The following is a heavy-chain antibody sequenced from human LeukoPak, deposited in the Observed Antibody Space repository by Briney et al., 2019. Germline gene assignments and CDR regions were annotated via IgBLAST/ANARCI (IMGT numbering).Heavy chain of an antibody. CDR3: ARYSGYDEEYYFDY. CDR2: ISGSGGST. CDR1: GFTFSSYA. Sequence: GGSLRLSCAASGFTFSSYAMSWVRQAPGRGLEWVSAISGSGGSTYYADSVKGRFTISRDNSKNTLYLQMNSLRAEDTAVYYCARYSGYDEEYYFDYWGQGTLVTVSS. D-gene: IGHD5-12*01. V-gene: IGHV3-23*01. J-gene: IGHJ4*02.